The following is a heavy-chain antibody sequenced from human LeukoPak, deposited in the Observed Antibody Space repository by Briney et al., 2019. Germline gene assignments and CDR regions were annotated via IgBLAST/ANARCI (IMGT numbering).Heavy chain of an antibody. J-gene: IGHJ3*02. Sequence: PGGSLRLSCAASGFTFSSYWMSWVRQAPGKGLEWVANIKQGGSEKYYVDSVKGRFTISRDNAKNSLYLQMNSLRAEDTAVYYCARMKWLALDAFDIWGQGTMVTVSS. CDR1: GFTFSSYW. CDR2: IKQGGSEK. D-gene: IGHD6-19*01. V-gene: IGHV3-7*01. CDR3: ARMKWLALDAFDI.